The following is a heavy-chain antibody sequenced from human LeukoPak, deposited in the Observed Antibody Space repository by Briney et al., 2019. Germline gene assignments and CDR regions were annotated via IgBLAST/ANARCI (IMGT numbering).Heavy chain of an antibody. CDR1: GFTFSSYS. CDR2: ISSSSSTI. D-gene: IGHD6-13*01. J-gene: IGHJ4*02. V-gene: IGHV3-48*01. Sequence: GGSLRLSCAASGFTFSSYSMNWVRQALGKGLEWVSYISSSSSTIYYADSVKGRFTISRDNAKNSLYLQMNSLRAEDTAVYYCARDQGIAAAGTVYWGQGTLVTVSS. CDR3: ARDQGIAAAGTVY.